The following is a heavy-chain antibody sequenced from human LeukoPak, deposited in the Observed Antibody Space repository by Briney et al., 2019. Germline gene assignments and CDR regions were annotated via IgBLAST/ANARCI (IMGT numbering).Heavy chain of an antibody. Sequence: GGSLRLSCAASGFTLSSSEMNWVRQAPGKGLEWVSYISRSGSTIFYADSVKGRFTISRDNAKNSVSLQMNSLRAEDTAVYYCARLWAARVDYWGQGTLVTVSS. CDR1: GFTLSSSE. CDR2: ISRSGSTI. J-gene: IGHJ4*02. CDR3: ARLWAARVDY. V-gene: IGHV3-48*03. D-gene: IGHD6-25*01.